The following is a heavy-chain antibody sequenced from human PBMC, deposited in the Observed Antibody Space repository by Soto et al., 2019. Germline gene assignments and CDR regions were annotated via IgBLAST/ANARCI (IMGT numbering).Heavy chain of an antibody. Sequence: ASVKVSCKASGYTFTGYYMHWVRQAPGQGLEWMGWINPNSGGTDYAQKFQGRVTMTRDTSISTAYMELSRLRSDDTAVYYCAGGVLSGSYYNWFDPGGQGTTVTVYS. V-gene: IGHV1-2*02. J-gene: IGHJ5*02. CDR3: AGGVLSGSYYNWFDP. D-gene: IGHD1-26*01. CDR1: GYTFTGYY. CDR2: INPNSGGT.